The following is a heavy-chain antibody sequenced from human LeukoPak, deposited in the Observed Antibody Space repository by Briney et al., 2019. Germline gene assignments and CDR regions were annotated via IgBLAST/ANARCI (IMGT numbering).Heavy chain of an antibody. Sequence: AGGSLRLTCAASGFTFSSYAMSWVRQAPGKGLEWVSAISGSGGSTYYADSVKGRFTISRDNSKNTLYLQMNSLRAEDTAVYYCAKDPSRLPYFDYWGQGTLVTVSS. CDR1: GFTFSSYA. CDR2: ISGSGGST. J-gene: IGHJ4*02. CDR3: AKDPSRLPYFDY. V-gene: IGHV3-23*01.